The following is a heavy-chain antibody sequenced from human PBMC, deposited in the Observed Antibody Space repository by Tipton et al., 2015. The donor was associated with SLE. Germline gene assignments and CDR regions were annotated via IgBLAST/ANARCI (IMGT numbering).Heavy chain of an antibody. V-gene: IGHV4-4*02. CDR2: IYYTGNS. Sequence: GLVKPSGTLSLACAVSGGSISSPNWWSWVRQPPGKGLEWIATIYYTGNSYYDPSLTSRLTISVDTSKNQFSLELTSVTAADTAIYHCARQYSSSGFNRFDPWGQGTLVTVSS. CDR1: GGSISSPNW. CDR3: ARQYSSSGFNRFDP. D-gene: IGHD6-6*01. J-gene: IGHJ5*02.